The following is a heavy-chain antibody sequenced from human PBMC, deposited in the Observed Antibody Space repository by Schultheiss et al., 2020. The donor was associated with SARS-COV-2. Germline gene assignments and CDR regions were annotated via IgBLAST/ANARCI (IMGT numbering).Heavy chain of an antibody. CDR1: GFTFSSYE. J-gene: IGHJ6*02. D-gene: IGHD4-23*01. CDR2: ISGSGGST. CDR3: ARDRWPYGMDV. Sequence: GSLKISCAASGFTFSSYEMNWVRQAPGKGLEWVSAISGSGGSTYYADSVKGRFTISRDNSKNTLYLQMNSLRAEDTAVYYCARDRWPYGMDVWGQGTTVTVSS. V-gene: IGHV3-23*01.